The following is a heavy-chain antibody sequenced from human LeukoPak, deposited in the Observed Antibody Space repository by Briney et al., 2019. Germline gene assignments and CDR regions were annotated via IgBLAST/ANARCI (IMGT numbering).Heavy chain of an antibody. D-gene: IGHD5-18*01. CDR1: GFTFSSYW. V-gene: IGHV3-7*01. Sequence: QSGGSLRLSCAASGFTFSSYWMTWVRQAPGKGLEWVANIKQDGSAKYYVDSVKGRFTISRDNSKNTLYLQMNSLRAEDTAVYYCAREMVGAMVSYFDYWGQGTLVTVSS. J-gene: IGHJ4*02. CDR3: AREMVGAMVSYFDY. CDR2: IKQDGSAK.